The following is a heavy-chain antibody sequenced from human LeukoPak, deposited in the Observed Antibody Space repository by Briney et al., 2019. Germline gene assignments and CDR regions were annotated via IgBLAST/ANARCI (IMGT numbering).Heavy chain of an antibody. J-gene: IGHJ4*02. CDR1: GFTFSNYA. Sequence: GGSLRLSCAASGFTFSNYAMHWVRQAPGKGLEWVAFIRYDGSNKYYADSVKGRFTISRDNSKNTLYLQMNSLRAEDTAVYYCAKGFRSTHGYWGQGTLVAVSS. CDR3: AKGFRSTHGY. CDR2: IRYDGSNK. D-gene: IGHD2-2*01. V-gene: IGHV3-30*02.